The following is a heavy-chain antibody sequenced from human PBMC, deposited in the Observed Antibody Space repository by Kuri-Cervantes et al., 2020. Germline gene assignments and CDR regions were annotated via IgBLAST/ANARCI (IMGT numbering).Heavy chain of an antibody. CDR1: DFTFSNFW. Sequence: GESLKISCAVSDFTFSNFWMNWLRQAPGKGLEWVASINQVGSEKYYVDSVKGRFTISRDNAKNSLFLQMNSLGAEDTAVYYCARDYPEASLIFDYWGQGALVTVSS. CDR3: ARDYPEASLIFDY. D-gene: IGHD2-8*01. J-gene: IGHJ4*02. CDR2: INQVGSEK. V-gene: IGHV3-7*01.